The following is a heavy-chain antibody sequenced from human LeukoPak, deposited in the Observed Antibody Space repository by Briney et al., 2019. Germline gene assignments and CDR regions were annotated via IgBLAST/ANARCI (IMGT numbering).Heavy chain of an antibody. V-gene: IGHV4-61*02. D-gene: IGHD3-10*01. CDR2: IYTSGST. J-gene: IGHJ4*02. CDR1: GGSISSGSYY. CDR3: ARDELGSGDY. Sequence: SETLSLTCTVSGGSISSGSYYWSWIRQPAGKGLEWIGRIYTSGSTNYNPSLKSRVTISVDTSKNQFSLKLSSVTAADTAVYYCARDELGSGDYWGQGILVTVSS.